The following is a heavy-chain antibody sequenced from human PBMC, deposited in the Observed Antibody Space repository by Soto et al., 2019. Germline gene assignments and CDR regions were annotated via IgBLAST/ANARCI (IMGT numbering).Heavy chain of an antibody. J-gene: IGHJ4*02. CDR2: IRSDGNDR. CDR1: GFTFSNYW. D-gene: IGHD3-10*01. CDR3: ARDYVPGSGSYYD. V-gene: IGHV3-74*01. Sequence: EVQLVESGGGLVHPGGSLRLSCAASGFTFSNYWLHWVRHAPGKGLVWVSRIRSDGNDRNYAESVKGRFTISRDNGKHTLYLEMDSLRVEDTALYYGARDYVPGSGSYYDWGPGTLVNVSS.